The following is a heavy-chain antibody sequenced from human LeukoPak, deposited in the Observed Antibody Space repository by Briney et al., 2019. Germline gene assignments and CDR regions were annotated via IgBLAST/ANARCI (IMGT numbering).Heavy chain of an antibody. CDR2: IYYSGST. CDR3: ARRHASSDAFDI. Sequence: KPSETLSLTCTVSGGSISSYYWSWIRQPPGKGLEWIGYIYYSGSTNYNPSLKSRVTISVDTSKNQFSLKLRSVTAADTAVYYRARRHASSDAFDIWGQGTMVTVSS. V-gene: IGHV4-59*08. J-gene: IGHJ3*02. CDR1: GGSISSYY.